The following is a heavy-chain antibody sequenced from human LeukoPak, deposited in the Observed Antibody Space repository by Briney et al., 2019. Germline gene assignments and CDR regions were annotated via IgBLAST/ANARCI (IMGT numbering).Heavy chain of an antibody. CDR1: GYVFTNFW. V-gene: IGHV5-51*01. D-gene: IGHD6-19*01. CDR3: ARASSMGWTFDI. CDR2: IYPSDSDT. Sequence: KTGESLKISCKGSGYVFTNFWVGWVRQVPGKGLEWMGIIYPSDSDTSYSPSFQGHVTMSADKSITTAYQQWSSLKASDTAVYYCARASSMGWTFDIWGPGTVITVSS. J-gene: IGHJ3*02.